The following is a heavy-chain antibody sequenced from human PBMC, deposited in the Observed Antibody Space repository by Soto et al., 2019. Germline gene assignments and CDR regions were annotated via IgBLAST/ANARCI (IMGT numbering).Heavy chain of an antibody. CDR3: AKGRYFDVDGGCANF. CDR1: GFTFNSYA. Sequence: QSGGGFVQPGGSHRLSCVASGFTFNSYAMTWVRQSPEKGLEWVSTVSGSGSKTYYSQSVQGRFTISRDNSKNTVFLQMRSLRAEDSAIYFCAKGRYFDVDGGCANFWCQGTLGTVSS. CDR2: VSGSGSKT. V-gene: IGHV3-23*01. D-gene: IGHD3-22*01. J-gene: IGHJ4*02.